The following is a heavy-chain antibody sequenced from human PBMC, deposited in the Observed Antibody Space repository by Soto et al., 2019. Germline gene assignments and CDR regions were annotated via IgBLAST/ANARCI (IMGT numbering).Heavy chain of an antibody. CDR1: GFTFSDHY. Sequence: GGSLRLSCAASGFTFSDHYMDWVRQAPGKGLEWVGRTRNKANSYTTEYAASVKGRFTISRDDSKNSLYLQMNSLKTEDTAVYYCSRDKGRGYFDLWGRGTLVTVYS. V-gene: IGHV3-72*01. CDR3: SRDKGRGYFDL. CDR2: TRNKANSYTT. J-gene: IGHJ2*01.